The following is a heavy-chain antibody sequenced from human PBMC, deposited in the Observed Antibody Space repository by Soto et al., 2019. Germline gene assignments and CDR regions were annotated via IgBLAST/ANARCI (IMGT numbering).Heavy chain of an antibody. Sequence: SETLSLTCTVSGGSISSSSYYWGWIRQPPGKGLEWIGSIYYSGSTYYNPSLKSRVTISVDTSKNQFSLKLSSVTAADTAVYYCARLDTAMAFWDYWGQGTLVTVSS. CDR2: IYYSGST. D-gene: IGHD5-18*01. CDR1: GGSISSSSYY. J-gene: IGHJ4*02. CDR3: ARLDTAMAFWDY. V-gene: IGHV4-39*01.